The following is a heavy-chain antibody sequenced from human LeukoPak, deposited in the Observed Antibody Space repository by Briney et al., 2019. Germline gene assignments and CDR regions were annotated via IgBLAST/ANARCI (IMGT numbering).Heavy chain of an antibody. D-gene: IGHD6-13*01. CDR2: ISSSSSFR. Sequence: GGSLRLSCAASGFTFSSYSMNWVRQAPGKGLEGVSSISSSSSFRYYADSVKGRFTISRDNAKNSLYLQMNSLRAEDTAVYYCASIQQLDGYYYYYGMDVWGQGTTVTVSS. CDR3: ASIQQLDGYYYYYGMDV. J-gene: IGHJ6*02. CDR1: GFTFSSYS. V-gene: IGHV3-21*01.